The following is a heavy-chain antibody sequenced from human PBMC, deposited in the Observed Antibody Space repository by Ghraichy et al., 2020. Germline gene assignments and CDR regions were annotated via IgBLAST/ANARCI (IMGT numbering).Heavy chain of an antibody. D-gene: IGHD6-13*01. CDR2: IYYSGST. Sequence: SETLSLTCTVSGGSISSYYWSWIRQPAGKGLEWIGYIYYSGSTNYNPSLKSRVTISVDTSKNQFSLKLSSVTAADTAVYYCASCSWFTDAFDIWGQGTMVNVSS. CDR1: GGSISSYY. V-gene: IGHV4-59*01. CDR3: ASCSWFTDAFDI. J-gene: IGHJ3*02.